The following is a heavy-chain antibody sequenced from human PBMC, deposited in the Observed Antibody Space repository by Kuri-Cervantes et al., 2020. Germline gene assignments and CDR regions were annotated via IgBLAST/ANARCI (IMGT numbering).Heavy chain of an antibody. CDR1: GGTFSSYA. Sequence: ASVNVSCKASGGTFSSYAISWVRQAPGQGLEWMGWISAYNGNTNYAQKLQGRVTMTTDTSTSTAYMDLRSLRSEDTAVYYCASRTWEGRGHYFYYYMDVWGKGTTVTVSS. CDR2: ISAYNGNT. J-gene: IGHJ6*03. V-gene: IGHV1-18*01. D-gene: IGHD1-26*01. CDR3: ASRTWEGRGHYFYYYMDV.